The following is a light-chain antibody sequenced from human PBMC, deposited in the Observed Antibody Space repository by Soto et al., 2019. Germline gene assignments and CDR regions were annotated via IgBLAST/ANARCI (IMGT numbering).Light chain of an antibody. J-gene: IGLJ1*01. V-gene: IGLV2-14*01. CDR1: SGDIGSYNR. Sequence: QSVLTQPASVSGSPGQSITISCTGTSGDIGSYNRVSGYQQHPGKAPKLIIYEVTDRPSGVSNRFSGSKSGNTASLTISGLQAEDEAEYYCSSYTHIKTRACVFGTGTKLTGL. CDR2: EVT. CDR3: SSYTHIKTRACV.